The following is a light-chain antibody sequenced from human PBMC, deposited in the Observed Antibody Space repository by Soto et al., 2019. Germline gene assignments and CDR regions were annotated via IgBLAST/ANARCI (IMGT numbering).Light chain of an antibody. Sequence: QSALTQPASVSGSPGQSITISCTGTSSDVGSFNLVSWYQQYPGKAPKLMIYEDSKRPSGVSNRFSGSKSGSTASLIISGLQAEDEADYYCCSYAGSSILVFGGGTKVTVL. V-gene: IGLV2-23*01. CDR1: SSDVGSFNL. CDR2: EDS. CDR3: CSYAGSSILV. J-gene: IGLJ2*01.